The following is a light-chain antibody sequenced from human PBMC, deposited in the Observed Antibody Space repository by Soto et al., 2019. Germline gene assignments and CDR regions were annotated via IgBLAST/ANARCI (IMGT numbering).Light chain of an antibody. Sequence: EIVLTQSTGTLSLSPGERATLSCRASQCISSSFLAWYQQKPGPAPRLLIYGASSRATGIPDRFSGSGSGTDVTLTISRLEPEDFALYYCQHYGSSPRTFGQGTKVEIK. CDR2: GAS. J-gene: IGKJ1*01. CDR3: QHYGSSPRT. CDR1: QCISSSF. V-gene: IGKV3-20*01.